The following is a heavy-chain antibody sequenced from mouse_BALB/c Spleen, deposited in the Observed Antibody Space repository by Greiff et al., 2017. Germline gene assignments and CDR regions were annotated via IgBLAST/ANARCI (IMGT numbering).Heavy chain of an antibody. CDR1: GYSITSDYA. V-gene: IGHV3-2*02. CDR2: ISYSGST. D-gene: IGHD1-1*01. Sequence: EVQRVESGPGLVKPSQSLSLTCTVTGYSITSDYAWNWLRQFPGNKLEWMGYISYSGSTSYNPSLKSRISITRDTSKNQFFLQLNSVTTEDTATYYCARDDYYGSSLGYYAMDYWGQGTSVTVSS. CDR3: ARDDYYGSSLGYYAMDY. J-gene: IGHJ4*01.